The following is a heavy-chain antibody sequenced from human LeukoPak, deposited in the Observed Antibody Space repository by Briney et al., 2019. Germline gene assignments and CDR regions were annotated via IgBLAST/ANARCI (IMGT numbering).Heavy chain of an antibody. CDR1: GFTFSSYA. CDR3: AKDVYYYDSSGYYYWFDP. D-gene: IGHD3-22*01. J-gene: IGHJ5*02. V-gene: IGHV3-23*01. Sequence: SGGSLRLSCAASGFTFSSYAMSWVRQAPGKGLEWVSAISGSGGSTYYADSVKGRFTISRDNSKNTLYLQMNSLRAEDTAVYYCAKDVYYYDSSGYYYWFDPWGQGTLVTVSS. CDR2: ISGSGGST.